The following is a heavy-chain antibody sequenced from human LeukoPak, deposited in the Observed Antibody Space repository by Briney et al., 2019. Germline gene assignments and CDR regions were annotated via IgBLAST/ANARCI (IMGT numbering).Heavy chain of an antibody. V-gene: IGHV3-21*01. J-gene: IGHJ6*03. Sequence: GGSLRLSCAASGFTFSSYSMSWVRQAPGKGLEWVSSISSSSRFIHYADSLKGRFTISRDNAKNSLYLQINSLRAEDTAVYYCARGRAVAGIPAYFYYYMDVWGKGTTVTVSS. D-gene: IGHD6-19*01. CDR3: ARGRAVAGIPAYFYYYMDV. CDR2: ISSSSRFI. CDR1: GFTFSSYS.